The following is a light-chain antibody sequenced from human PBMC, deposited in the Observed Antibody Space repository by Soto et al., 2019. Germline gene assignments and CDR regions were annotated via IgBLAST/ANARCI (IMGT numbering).Light chain of an antibody. V-gene: IGLV2-11*01. CDR3: CSYSGSYTYV. Sequence: QSALTQPRSVSGSPGQSVTISCTGTSGDVGGYNYVSWYQQHPGKAPKLMIYDVSKRPSGVPDRFSGSKSGNTASLTISGLQADDEADYYCCSYSGSYTYVFGTGNIATVL. CDR2: DVS. J-gene: IGLJ1*01. CDR1: SGDVGGYNY.